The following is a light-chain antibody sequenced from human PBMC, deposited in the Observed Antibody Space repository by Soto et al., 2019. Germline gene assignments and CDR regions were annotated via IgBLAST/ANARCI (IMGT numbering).Light chain of an antibody. CDR2: STS. V-gene: IGLV7-43*01. CDR3: LLYYGGPWV. J-gene: IGLJ3*02. CDR1: TGAVTSGYN. Sequence: QTVVTQEPSLTVSPGGTVTLTCASSTGAVTSGYNPNWFQQKPGQAPRALIYSTSNKLSWTPARVSGSLLRGNAALKVSGVQPWDEAEYYSLLYYGGPWVFVGGT.